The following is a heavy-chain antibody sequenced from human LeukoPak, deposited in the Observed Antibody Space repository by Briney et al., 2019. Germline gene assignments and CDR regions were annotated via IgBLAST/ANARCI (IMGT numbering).Heavy chain of an antibody. J-gene: IGHJ4*02. CDR3: ARDPSTIAVAGLGY. CDR2: IWYDGSNK. D-gene: IGHD6-19*01. CDR1: GFTFSSYG. Sequence: GGSLRLSCAASGFTFSSYGMHGVRQAPGKGLEWVAVIWYDGSNKYYADSVKGRFTISRDDSKNTLYLQMNSLRAEDTAVYYCARDPSTIAVAGLGYWGQGTLVTVSS. V-gene: IGHV3-33*01.